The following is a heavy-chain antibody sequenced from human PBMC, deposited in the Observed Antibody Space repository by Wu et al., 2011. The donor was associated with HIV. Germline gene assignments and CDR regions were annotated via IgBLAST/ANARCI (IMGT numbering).Heavy chain of an antibody. CDR3: AREPYCTNGVCYTLGFWYFDL. CDR2: INPSGGST. D-gene: IGHD2-8*01. J-gene: IGHJ2*01. CDR1: GYTFTRYY. V-gene: IGHV1-46*01. Sequence: QVQLVQSGAEVKKPGASVKVSCKASGYTFTRYYMYWVRQAPGQGLEWMGIINPSGGSTSYAQKFQGRVTITADKSTSTAYMELSSLRSEDTAVYYCAREPYCTNGVCYTLGFWYFDLWGRGTLVTVSS.